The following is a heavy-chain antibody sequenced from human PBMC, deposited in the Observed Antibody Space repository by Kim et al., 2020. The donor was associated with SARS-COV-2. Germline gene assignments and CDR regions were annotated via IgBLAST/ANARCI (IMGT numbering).Heavy chain of an antibody. V-gene: IGHV1-3*01. D-gene: IGHD6-19*01. J-gene: IGHJ4*02. Sequence: YSQKFRGRLTITRDTSASTAYMGLSSLRSEDTAVYYCASRPGIAVAGLDFWGQGTLVTVSS. CDR3: ASRPGIAVAGLDF.